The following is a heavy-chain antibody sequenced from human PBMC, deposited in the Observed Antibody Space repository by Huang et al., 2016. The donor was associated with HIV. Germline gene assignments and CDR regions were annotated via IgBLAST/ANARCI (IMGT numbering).Heavy chain of an antibody. D-gene: IGHD3-10*01. V-gene: IGHV3-74*01. CDR3: ARGSRQGKYYYGSGTAY. J-gene: IGHJ4*02. CDR1: GFNFSSYW. Sequence: EVQLVESGGGLVQPGGSLRLSCAASGFNFSSYWMQWVRQVPGTGLVWVSHSKSDGSSTSYADSGKGRFTISRDNAKNTLYLQMNSLRAEDTAVYYCARGSRQGKYYYGSGTAYWGQGTLVTVSS. CDR2: SKSDGSST.